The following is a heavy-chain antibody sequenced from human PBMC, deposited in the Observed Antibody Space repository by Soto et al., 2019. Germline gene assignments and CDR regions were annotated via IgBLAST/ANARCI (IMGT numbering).Heavy chain of an antibody. CDR3: ARDGDIVVVPAAIGSLYYGMDV. CDR1: GFTFSNYG. J-gene: IGHJ6*02. V-gene: IGHV3-30*19. CDR2: ISYDGSNK. Sequence: PGGSLRLSCATSGFTFSNYGIHWVRQAPGKGLEWVAVISYDGSNKYYADSVKGRFTISRDNSKNTLHLQMNSLRAEDTAVYYCARDGDIVVVPAAIGSLYYGMDVWGQGTTVTVSS. D-gene: IGHD2-2*01.